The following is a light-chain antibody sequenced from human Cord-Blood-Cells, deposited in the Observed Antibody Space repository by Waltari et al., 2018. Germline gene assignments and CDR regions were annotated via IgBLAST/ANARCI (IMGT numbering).Light chain of an antibody. CDR3: SSYTSSSTWV. Sequence: QSALTQPASVSGSPGQSITISCTGTSSDVGGYNYVSWYQQHPGKAPKLMIYDVSKRSSGVSNRFSGSKSGNTASLTISGLQAEDEADYYCSSYTSSSTWVFCGGTKLTVL. V-gene: IGLV2-14*01. CDR1: SSDVGGYNY. J-gene: IGLJ3*02. CDR2: DVS.